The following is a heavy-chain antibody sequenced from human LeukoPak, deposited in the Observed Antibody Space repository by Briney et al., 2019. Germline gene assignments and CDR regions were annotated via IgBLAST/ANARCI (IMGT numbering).Heavy chain of an antibody. CDR3: ARDFRAGGVTSKAFDI. Sequence: PGGSPRLSCAASGFTFSNYAIHWVCQAPGKGLEWVAVISYDGSNKYYADSVKGRFTISRDNSKNTLYLQMNSLRAEDTAVYYCARDFRAGGVTSKAFDIWGQGTMVTVSS. D-gene: IGHD3-16*01. CDR2: ISYDGSNK. CDR1: GFTFSNYA. J-gene: IGHJ3*02. V-gene: IGHV3-30*04.